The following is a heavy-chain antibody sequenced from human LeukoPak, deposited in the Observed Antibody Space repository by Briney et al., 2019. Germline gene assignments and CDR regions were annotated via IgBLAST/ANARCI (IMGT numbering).Heavy chain of an antibody. V-gene: IGHV3-30*18. CDR2: ISYDGSNK. CDR1: GFTFSSYG. CDR3: AKYYVGSGQQWPLDY. D-gene: IGHD6-19*01. Sequence: PGGSLRLSCAASGFTFSSYGMHWVRQAPGKGLEWVAVISYDGSNKYYADSVKGRFTISRDNSKNTLYLQMNSLRAEDTAVYYCAKYYVGSGQQWPLDYWGQGTLVTVSS. J-gene: IGHJ4*02.